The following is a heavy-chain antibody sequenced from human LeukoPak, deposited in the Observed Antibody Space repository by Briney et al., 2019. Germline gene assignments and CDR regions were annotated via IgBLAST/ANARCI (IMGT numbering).Heavy chain of an antibody. V-gene: IGHV1-2*02. J-gene: IGHJ4*02. CDR1: GYTFTGYY. Sequence: GASVKVSCKASGYTFTGYYMHWVRQAPGQGLEWMGWINPNSGGTNYAQKFQGRVTMTRDTSISTAYMELSRLRSDDTAVYYCARGLYSYGQYYFDYWGQGTLVTVCS. CDR3: ARGLYSYGQYYFDY. CDR2: INPNSGGT. D-gene: IGHD5-18*01.